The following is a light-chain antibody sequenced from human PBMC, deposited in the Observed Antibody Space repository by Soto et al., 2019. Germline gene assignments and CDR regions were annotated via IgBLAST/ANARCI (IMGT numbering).Light chain of an antibody. CDR3: QQRYNLPLT. V-gene: IGKV3-11*01. CDR1: QTVSNF. CDR2: DAS. J-gene: IGKJ4*01. Sequence: EIVLTQSPATLSLSPGEGATLSCRASQTVSNFLAWYQQKPGQAPRLLIYDASKRATGIPARFSGSGSGTDFTLTISRLEPEDFAVYYCQQRYNLPLTFGGGTKVDIK.